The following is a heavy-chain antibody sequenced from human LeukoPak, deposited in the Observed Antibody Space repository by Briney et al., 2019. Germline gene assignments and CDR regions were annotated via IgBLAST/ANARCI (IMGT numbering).Heavy chain of an antibody. V-gene: IGHV7-4-1*02. D-gene: IGHD3-3*01. CDR2: INTNTGNP. Sequence: ASVKVSCKASGYTFTSYAMNWVRQAPGQGLEWMGWINTNTGNPTYAQGFTGWFVFSLDTSVSTAYLQISSLKAEDTAVYYCARAEYDFRYYYYYMDVWGKGTTVTVSS. CDR3: ARAEYDFRYYYYYMDV. J-gene: IGHJ6*03. CDR1: GYTFTSYA.